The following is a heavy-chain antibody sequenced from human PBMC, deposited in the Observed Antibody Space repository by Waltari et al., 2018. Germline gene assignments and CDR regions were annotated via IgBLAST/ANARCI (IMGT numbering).Heavy chain of an antibody. V-gene: IGHV3-53*01. CDR2: IYSGGST. D-gene: IGHD3-10*01. CDR3: ARDHHGRSGVWFDP. Sequence: EVQLVESGGGLIQPGGSLRLSCAASGFTVSSNYMSWVRQAPGKGLGWVSVIYSGGSTYYADSVKGRFTISRDNSKNTLYLQMNSLRAEDTAVYYCARDHHGRSGVWFDPWGQGTLVTVSS. J-gene: IGHJ5*02. CDR1: GFTVSSNY.